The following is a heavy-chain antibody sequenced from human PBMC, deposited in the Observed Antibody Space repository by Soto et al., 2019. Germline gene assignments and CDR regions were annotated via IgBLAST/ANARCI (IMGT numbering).Heavy chain of an antibody. D-gene: IGHD4-17*01. CDR2: IIPIFGTA. V-gene: IGHV1-69*12. CDR3: ARVSCPTVVIQYHFDY. Sequence: QVQLVQSGAEVKKPGSSVKVSCKASGGTFSSYAISWVRQAPGQGLEWMGGIIPIFGTANYAQKFQGRVTITADESTSKAYMELSSLRSEVTAVYYCARVSCPTVVIQYHFDYWGQGTLVTVSS. CDR1: GGTFSSYA. J-gene: IGHJ4*02.